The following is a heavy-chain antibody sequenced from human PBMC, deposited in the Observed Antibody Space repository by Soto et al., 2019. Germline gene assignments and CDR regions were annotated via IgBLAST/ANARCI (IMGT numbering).Heavy chain of an antibody. J-gene: IGHJ6*04. CDR1: GYTFTSYY. V-gene: IGHV1-46*01. CDR2: INPSGGST. CDR3: AREYCSSTSCSDPYYYYYGMDV. Sequence: ASVKVSCKASGYTFTSYYMHWVRQAPGQGLEWMGIINPSGGSTSYAQKFQGRVTMTRDTSTSTVYMELSSLRSEDTAVYYCAREYCSSTSCSDPYYYYYGMDVWGKGTTVTVSS. D-gene: IGHD2-2*01.